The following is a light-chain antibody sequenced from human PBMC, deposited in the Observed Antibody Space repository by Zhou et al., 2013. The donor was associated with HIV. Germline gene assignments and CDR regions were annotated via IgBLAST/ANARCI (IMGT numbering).Light chain of an antibody. Sequence: DIQMTQSPSTLSASIGDRVTITCRASQSISSWLAWYQQKPGKAPNLLIYKASSLESGVPSRFSGSGSGTEFTLTISSLQPDDFATYYCHEYHSYPWTFGQGTKVEIK. J-gene: IGKJ1*01. V-gene: IGKV1-5*03. CDR2: KAS. CDR1: QSISSW. CDR3: HEYHSYPWT.